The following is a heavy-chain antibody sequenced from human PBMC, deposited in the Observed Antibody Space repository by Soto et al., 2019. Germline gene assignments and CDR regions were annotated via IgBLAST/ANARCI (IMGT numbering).Heavy chain of an antibody. CDR3: ARESSSSGWLDH. Sequence: GSLRLSCSTSGXSFSDFDMNWVRQAPGKGLEVISYIISFDNTVHYADSVKGRFLISRDYAKKSLYLHMSSLRAEETAVYYCARESSSSGWLDHWGQGPLVTVSS. CDR2: IISFDNTV. D-gene: IGHD6-19*01. V-gene: IGHV3-48*03. CDR1: GXSFSDFD. J-gene: IGHJ4*02.